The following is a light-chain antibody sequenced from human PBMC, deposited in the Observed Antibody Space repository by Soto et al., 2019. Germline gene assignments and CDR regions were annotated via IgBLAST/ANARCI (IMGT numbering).Light chain of an antibody. V-gene: IGKV3-15*01. CDR3: QHYVTWPLT. CDR1: QGIGDT. J-gene: IGKJ4*02. CDR2: DTS. Sequence: ETVMTQSAATVSVFAGHGATVSCRASQGIGDTFAWYQQKPGQTPRLLIYDTSIRATGVPARFSGSRSGAEFTLTISSLQSEDFAAYYCQHYVTWPLTFGGGTKVDIK.